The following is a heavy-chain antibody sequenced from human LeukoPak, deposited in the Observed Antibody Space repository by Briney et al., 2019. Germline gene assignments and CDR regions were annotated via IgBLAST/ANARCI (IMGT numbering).Heavy chain of an antibody. D-gene: IGHD1-26*01. V-gene: IGHV3-7*01. J-gene: IGHJ6*03. CDR3: ARDRGVGGIFYMDV. CDR2: IKGDGGEK. Sequence: GGSLRLSCAASGFSFSSYWMSWVRQAPGEGLEWVANIKGDGGEKHDVDSVKGRFSISRDNAENSLYLQMNSLRAEDTAVYYCARDRGVGGIFYMDVWGKGTTVTVSS. CDR1: GFSFSSYW.